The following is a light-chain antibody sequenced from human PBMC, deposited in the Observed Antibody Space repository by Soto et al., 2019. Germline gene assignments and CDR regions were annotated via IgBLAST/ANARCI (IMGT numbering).Light chain of an antibody. V-gene: IGLV2-23*02. CDR2: EVS. CDR3: CSYAGSLRV. Sequence: QSALTQPASVSGSPGQSITISCTGTSSDVGSYNLVSWYQQHPGKAPKLMIYEVSKRPSGISNRFSGSKSGNTASLTISGLQAEDEADYYCCSYAGSLRVFGGGTKVTVL. J-gene: IGLJ2*01. CDR1: SSDVGSYNL.